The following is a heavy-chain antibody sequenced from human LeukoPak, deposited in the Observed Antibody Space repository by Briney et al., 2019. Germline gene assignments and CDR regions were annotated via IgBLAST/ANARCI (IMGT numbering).Heavy chain of an antibody. Sequence: WASVKVSCKASGSTFSSYAISWVRQAPGQGLEWMGGIIPIFGTANYAQKFQGRVTITADESTSTAYMELSSLRSEDTAVYYCARDPSNDILSNWFDPWGQGTLVTVSS. CDR3: ARDPSNDILSNWFDP. V-gene: IGHV1-69*01. CDR1: GSTFSSYA. CDR2: IIPIFGTA. J-gene: IGHJ5*02. D-gene: IGHD3-9*01.